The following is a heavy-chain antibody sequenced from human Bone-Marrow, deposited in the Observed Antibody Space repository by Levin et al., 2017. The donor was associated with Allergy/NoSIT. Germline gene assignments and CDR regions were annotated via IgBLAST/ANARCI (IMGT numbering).Heavy chain of an antibody. CDR3: ARDSGFSGILDS. CDR2: IYTNGDT. V-gene: IGHV4-61*02. J-gene: IGHJ4*02. CDR1: GASISGGSYY. Sequence: SETLSLTCTVSGASISGGSYYWTWIRQPAGKGLEWIGRIYTNGDTNYSPSLKSRVSISFDRSNNHFSLKVTSVTAADTAMYYCARDSGFSGILDSWGQGTLVTVSS. D-gene: IGHD6-25*01.